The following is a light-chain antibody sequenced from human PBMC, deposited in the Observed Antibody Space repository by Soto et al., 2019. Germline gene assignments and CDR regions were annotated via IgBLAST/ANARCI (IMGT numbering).Light chain of an antibody. V-gene: IGKV3-20*01. CDR2: GAS. J-gene: IGKJ3*01. CDR3: QQHGSSPFT. CDR1: QSVTSSY. Sequence: EVVLTQSPGTLSLSPGERATLSCRASQSVTSSYLAWYQQKPGQAPRLLIYGASTRTTGIPDRFSASGSGTDFTLTYSRLEPEDCAVYYCQQHGSSPFTFGPGTKVDIK.